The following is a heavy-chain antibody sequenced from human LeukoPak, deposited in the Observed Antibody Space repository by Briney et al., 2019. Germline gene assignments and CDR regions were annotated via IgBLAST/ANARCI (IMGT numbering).Heavy chain of an antibody. CDR3: AKDAGQWQNWNWFAP. Sequence: PGRSLTLSCAVSGFTFNEYGMHWVRQAPGKGLEWVAAISHDGSKTYSGDSVKGRFTISRDNSKNTLFLEMNSLRPEDTAMYYCAKDAGQWQNWNWFAPWDQGTLVIVSS. D-gene: IGHD6-19*01. V-gene: IGHV3-30*18. J-gene: IGHJ5*02. CDR1: GFTFNEYG. CDR2: ISHDGSKT.